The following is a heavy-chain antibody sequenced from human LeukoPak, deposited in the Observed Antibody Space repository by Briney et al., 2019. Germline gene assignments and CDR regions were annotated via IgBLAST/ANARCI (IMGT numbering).Heavy chain of an antibody. J-gene: IGHJ4*02. CDR2: ISSSSSYI. V-gene: IGHV3-21*01. CDR1: GFTFSSYS. D-gene: IGHD2-2*01. CDR3: ARDSQYCSSTSCYGYFDY. Sequence: GGSLRLSCAASGFTFSSYSMNWVRQAPGKGLEWVSSISSSSSYIYYADSVKGRFTISRDNAKNSLYLQMNSLRAEDTAVYYCARDSQYCSSTSCYGYFDYWGQGTLVTVSS.